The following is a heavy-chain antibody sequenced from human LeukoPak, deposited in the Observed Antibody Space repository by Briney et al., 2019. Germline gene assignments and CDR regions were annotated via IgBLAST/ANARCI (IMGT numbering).Heavy chain of an antibody. J-gene: IGHJ4*02. CDR2: ISSRSSYI. Sequence: GGSLRLSCAASGFTFSSYSMNWVRQAPGKGLEWVSSISSRSSYIYYADSVKGRFTISRDNAKNSLYLQMNSLRAEDTAVYYCAREVGYYGSSGYSDYWGQGTLVTVSS. CDR3: AREVGYYGSSGYSDY. CDR1: GFTFSSYS. D-gene: IGHD3-22*01. V-gene: IGHV3-21*01.